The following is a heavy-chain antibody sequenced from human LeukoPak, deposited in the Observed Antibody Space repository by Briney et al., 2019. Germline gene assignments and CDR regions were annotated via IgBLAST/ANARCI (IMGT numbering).Heavy chain of an antibody. Sequence: GGSLRLSCAASGFTFSSYWMSWVRQAPGKGLEWVANIKQDGSEKYYVDSVKGRFTISRDNAKNSLYLQMNSLRAEDTAVYYCARVSGSYYGGCFDYWGQGTLVTVSS. D-gene: IGHD1-26*01. J-gene: IGHJ4*02. CDR3: ARVSGSYYGGCFDY. V-gene: IGHV3-7*01. CDR2: IKQDGSEK. CDR1: GFTFSSYW.